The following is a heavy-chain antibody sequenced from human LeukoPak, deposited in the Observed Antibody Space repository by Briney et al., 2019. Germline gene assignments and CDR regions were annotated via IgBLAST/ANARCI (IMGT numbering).Heavy chain of an antibody. V-gene: IGHV4-34*01. Sequence: SETLSLTCAVYGGSFSGYYWNWIRQPPGKGLEWIGEINHSGSTNYNPSLKSRVTISVDTSKIQFSLKLSSVTAADTAVYYCARAQWDLLAFDIWGQGTMVTVSS. D-gene: IGHD1-26*01. CDR2: INHSGST. CDR3: ARAQWDLLAFDI. CDR1: GGSFSGYY. J-gene: IGHJ3*02.